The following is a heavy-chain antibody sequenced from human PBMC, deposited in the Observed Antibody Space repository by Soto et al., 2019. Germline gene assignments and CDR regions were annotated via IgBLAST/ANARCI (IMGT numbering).Heavy chain of an antibody. CDR2: VSHDGANE. J-gene: IGHJ4*02. V-gene: IGHV3-30*18. CDR1: GFSFTIYG. Sequence: QVQLVESGGGVVQPGRSLRLSCAASGFSFTIYGIHWVRQAPGKGLEWVALVSHDGANEYYPDSVKGRFTVSRDNSKKTLYLQMNSLKAEDTAVYYCAKGGSSYYTLGSLDSWGQGTLVTVSS. D-gene: IGHD3-10*01. CDR3: AKGGSSYYTLGSLDS.